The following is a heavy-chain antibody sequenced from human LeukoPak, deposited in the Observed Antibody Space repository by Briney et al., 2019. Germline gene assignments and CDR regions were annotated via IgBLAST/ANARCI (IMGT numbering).Heavy chain of an antibody. J-gene: IGHJ6*02. D-gene: IGHD1-1*01. Sequence: GGSLRLSCAAPGFTFSSYDMHWVRQATGKGLEWVSAIDSAGDTYYPGSVKGRFTISRENAKNSLYLQMNSLRAGDTAVYYCARERGTGALDVWGQGTTVTVSS. CDR3: ARERGTGALDV. CDR2: IDSAGDT. CDR1: GFTFSSYD. V-gene: IGHV3-13*04.